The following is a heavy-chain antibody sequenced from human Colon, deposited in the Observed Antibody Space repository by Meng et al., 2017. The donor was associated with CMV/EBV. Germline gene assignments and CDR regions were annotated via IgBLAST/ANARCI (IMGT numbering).Heavy chain of an antibody. CDR1: GVSVTSGAYH. Sequence: QLQESGPVLVTSSETLSLTCIVSGVSVTSGAYHWSWIRQSPGKGLEWIGYIYDTGITIYNPSLKSRVTIFLETSKNQFSLNLNSMTTADTAVYYCAKSRSSTPGIVDDWGQGTLVTVSS. CDR2: IYDTGIT. V-gene: IGHV4-61*08. D-gene: IGHD2/OR15-2a*01. J-gene: IGHJ4*02. CDR3: AKSRSSTPGIVDD.